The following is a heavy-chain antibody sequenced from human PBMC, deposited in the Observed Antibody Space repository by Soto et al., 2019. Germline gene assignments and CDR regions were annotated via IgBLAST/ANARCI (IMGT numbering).Heavy chain of an antibody. V-gene: IGHV3-53*04. Sequence: GGSLRLSCAASGFTVSSNYMSWVRQAPGKGLEWVSVIYSGGSTYYADSVKGRFTISRHNSKNTLYLQMNSLRAEDTAVYYCARGGGDPKQPYYFDYWGQGTLVTVSS. CDR1: GFTVSSNY. D-gene: IGHD2-21*01. CDR3: ARGGGDPKQPYYFDY. CDR2: IYSGGST. J-gene: IGHJ4*02.